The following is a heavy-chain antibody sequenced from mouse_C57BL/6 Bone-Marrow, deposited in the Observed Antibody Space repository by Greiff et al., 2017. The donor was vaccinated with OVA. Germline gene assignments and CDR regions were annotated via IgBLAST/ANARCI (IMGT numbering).Heavy chain of an antibody. CDR1: GFTFSDYG. CDR3: ARPYYYGSSYEDFDY. D-gene: IGHD1-1*01. J-gene: IGHJ2*01. Sequence: EVMLVESGGGLVKPGGSLKLSCAASGFTFSDYGMHWVRQAPEKGLEWVAYISSGSSTIYYADTVKGRFTISRDNAKNTLFLQMTSLRSEDTAMYYCARPYYYGSSYEDFDYWGQGTTLTVSS. V-gene: IGHV5-17*01. CDR2: ISSGSSTI.